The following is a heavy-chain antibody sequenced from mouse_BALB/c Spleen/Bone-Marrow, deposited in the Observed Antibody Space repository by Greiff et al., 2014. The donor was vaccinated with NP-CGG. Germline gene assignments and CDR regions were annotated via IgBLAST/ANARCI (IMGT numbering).Heavy chain of an antibody. Sequence: EVQRVESGGGLVQPGGSLRLSCATSGFTFTDYYMSWVRQPPGKALEWLGFIRNKANGYTTEYSASVKGRFTISRDNSQSILYLQMNTLRAEDSATYYGARDRGLLRFDYWGQGTTLTVSS. CDR2: IRNKANGYTT. V-gene: IGHV7-3*02. CDR3: ARDRGLLRFDY. CDR1: GFTFTDYY. J-gene: IGHJ2*01. D-gene: IGHD2-3*01.